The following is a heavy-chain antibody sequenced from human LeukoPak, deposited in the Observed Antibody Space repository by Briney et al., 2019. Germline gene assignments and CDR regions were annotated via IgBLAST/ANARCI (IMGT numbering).Heavy chain of an antibody. D-gene: IGHD4-17*01. CDR2: ISSSGSTI. Sequence: PGGSLRLSCAASGFTFSDYYMSWIRQAPGKGLEWVSYISSSGSTIYYADSVKGRFTISRDNAKNSLYLQMNNLRAEDTAVYYCARDLLTTDAFDIWGQGTMVTVSS. CDR1: GFTFSDYY. J-gene: IGHJ3*02. CDR3: ARDLLTTDAFDI. V-gene: IGHV3-11*04.